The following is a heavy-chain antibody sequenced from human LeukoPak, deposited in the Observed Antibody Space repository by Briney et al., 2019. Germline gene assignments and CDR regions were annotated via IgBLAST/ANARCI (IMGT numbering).Heavy chain of an antibody. CDR1: GGSFSGYY. D-gene: IGHD6-6*01. Sequence: SETLSLTCAVYGGSFSGYYWSWIRQPPGKGLEWIGEINHSGSTNYNPSLKSRVTISVDTSKNQFSLKLSSVTAADTAVYYCARGASRYSSLKAKYFQHWGQGTLVTVSS. V-gene: IGHV4-34*01. CDR2: INHSGST. CDR3: ARGASRYSSLKAKYFQH. J-gene: IGHJ1*01.